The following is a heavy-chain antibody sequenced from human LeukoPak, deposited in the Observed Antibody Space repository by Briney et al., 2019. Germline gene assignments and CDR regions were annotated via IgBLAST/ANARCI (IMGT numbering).Heavy chain of an antibody. CDR3: ARGSPERIAAAAPWYFDY. CDR1: GFTFSSYA. J-gene: IGHJ4*02. CDR2: ISGGGGST. V-gene: IGHV3-23*01. D-gene: IGHD6-13*01. Sequence: GGSLRLSCAASGFTFSSYAMSWVRQAPGKGLEWVSAISGGGGSTYYADSVKGRFTISRENAKNSLYLQMNSLRAGDTAVYYCARGSPERIAAAAPWYFDYWGQGTLVAVSS.